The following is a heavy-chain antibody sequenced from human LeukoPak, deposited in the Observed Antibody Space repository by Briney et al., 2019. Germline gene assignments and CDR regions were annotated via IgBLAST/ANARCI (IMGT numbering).Heavy chain of an antibody. J-gene: IGHJ5*02. Sequence: PSETLSLTCTVSGGSISSSSYYWGWIRQPPGKGLEWIGSIYYSGSTYYNPSLKSRVTISVDTSKNQFSLKLSSVAAADTAVHYCARQYSYYDFWSGYRPNWFDPWGQGTLVTVSS. CDR1: GGSISSSSYY. CDR3: ARQYSYYDFWSGYRPNWFDP. D-gene: IGHD3-3*01. CDR2: IYYSGST. V-gene: IGHV4-39*01.